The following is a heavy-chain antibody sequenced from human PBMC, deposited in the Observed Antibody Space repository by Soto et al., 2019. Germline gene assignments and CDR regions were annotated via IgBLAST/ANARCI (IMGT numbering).Heavy chain of an antibody. V-gene: IGHV1-3*01. D-gene: IGHD6-6*01. Sequence: ASVKVSCKASGYTFTSYAMHWVRQAPGQRLEWMGWINAGNGNTKYSQKFQGRVTITRDTSASTAYMELSSLRSEDTAVYYCARSIAARHERALVNWRHTYHLAVSARRSTVTVAS. CDR2: INAGNGNT. J-gene: IGHJ6*04. CDR1: GYTFTSYA. CDR3: ARSIAARHERALVNWRHTYHLAV.